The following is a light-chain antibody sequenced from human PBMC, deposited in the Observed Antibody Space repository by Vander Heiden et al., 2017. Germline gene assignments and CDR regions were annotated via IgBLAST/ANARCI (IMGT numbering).Light chain of an antibody. J-gene: IGKJ1*01. Sequence: EIVTTPPPAPLSSSPGERATLSCPPSQSVSSSYLAWYQKKPGQAPRLLIYGASSRATGIPDRFSGSGSGTDITLTISRLEPEDFAVYYCQQYRTFGQGTKVEIK. V-gene: IGKV3-20*01. CDR2: GAS. CDR1: QSVSSSY. CDR3: QQYRT.